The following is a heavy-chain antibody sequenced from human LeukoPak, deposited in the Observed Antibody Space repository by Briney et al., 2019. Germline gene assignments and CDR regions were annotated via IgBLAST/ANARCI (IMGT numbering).Heavy chain of an antibody. J-gene: IGHJ4*02. D-gene: IGHD3-16*01. CDR2: ISAYNGNT. Sequence: ASVKVSCKASGYTFTSYGISWVRQAPGQGLEWMGWISAYNGNTNYAQKLQGRVTMTTDTSTSTAYMELGSLRSDDTAVYYCAREFTGGGAGYYFDYWGQGTLVTVSS. V-gene: IGHV1-18*01. CDR3: AREFTGGGAGYYFDY. CDR1: GYTFTSYG.